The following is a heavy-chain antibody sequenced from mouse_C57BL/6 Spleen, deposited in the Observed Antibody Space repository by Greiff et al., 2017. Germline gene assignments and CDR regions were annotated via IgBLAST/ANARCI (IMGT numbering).Heavy chain of an antibody. D-gene: IGHD2-5*01. CDR1: GFTFSDYG. CDR2: ISSGSSTI. CDR3: ARQGSNYAYAMDY. V-gene: IGHV5-17*01. Sequence: VQLKESGGGLVKPGGSLKLSCAASGFTFSDYGMHWVRQAPEKGLEWVAYISSGSSTIYYADTVKGRFTISRDNAKNTLFLQMTSLRSEDTAMYYCARQGSNYAYAMDYWGQGTSVTVSS. J-gene: IGHJ4*01.